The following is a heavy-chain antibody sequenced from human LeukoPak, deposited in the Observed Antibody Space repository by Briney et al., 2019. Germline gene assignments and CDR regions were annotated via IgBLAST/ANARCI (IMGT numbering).Heavy chain of an antibody. Sequence: SETLSLTCTVSGGSISSSSYYWGRLRQPPWKGLEWIGSIYYSGSTYYNPSLKSRVTISVDTSKNQFCLKLSSVTAADTAVYYCASPLGYCTNGVCYVYWGQGTLVTVSS. CDR2: IYYSGST. V-gene: IGHV4-39*01. J-gene: IGHJ4*02. D-gene: IGHD2-8*01. CDR1: GGSISSSSYY. CDR3: ASPLGYCTNGVCYVY.